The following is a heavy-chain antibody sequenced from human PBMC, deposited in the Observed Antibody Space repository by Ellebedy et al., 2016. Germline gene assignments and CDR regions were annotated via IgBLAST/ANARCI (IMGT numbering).Heavy chain of an antibody. CDR1: GYTFTSYY. D-gene: IGHD2-2*02. J-gene: IGHJ4*02. Sequence: ASVKVSXXASGYTFTSYYMHWVRQAPGQGLEWMGIIKPDGGSTTYAQKFQGRVTMTRNTSISTAYMELSSLRSEDTAVYYCAGPPDIPIRWGQGTLVTVSS. V-gene: IGHV1-46*01. CDR3: AGPPDIPIR. CDR2: IKPDGGST.